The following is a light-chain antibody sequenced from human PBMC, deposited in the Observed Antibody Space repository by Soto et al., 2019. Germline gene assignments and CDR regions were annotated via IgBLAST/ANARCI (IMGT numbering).Light chain of an antibody. Sequence: QSALTQPASVSGSLGQSITISCTGTSSDVGAYNYVSWFLQHPGKAPKVMIFEVSKRPSGVSNRFSGSKSGNMASLTISGLQAEDEGDYYCSSFTTTSTVLLGGGTKLTVL. J-gene: IGLJ2*01. V-gene: IGLV2-14*01. CDR2: EVS. CDR1: SSDVGAYNY. CDR3: SSFTTTSTVL.